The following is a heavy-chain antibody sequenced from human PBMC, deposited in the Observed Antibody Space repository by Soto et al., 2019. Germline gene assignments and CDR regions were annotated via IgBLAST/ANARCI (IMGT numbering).Heavy chain of an antibody. CDR1: GFTFSSYG. D-gene: IGHD3-22*01. Sequence: GGSLRLSCAASGFTFSSYGMHWVRQAPGKGLEWVAVISYDGSNKYYADSVKGRSTISRDNSKNTLYLQMNSLRAEDTAVYYCANDYYDSSGFDYWGQGTLVTVSS. CDR3: ANDYYDSSGFDY. V-gene: IGHV3-30*18. CDR2: ISYDGSNK. J-gene: IGHJ4*02.